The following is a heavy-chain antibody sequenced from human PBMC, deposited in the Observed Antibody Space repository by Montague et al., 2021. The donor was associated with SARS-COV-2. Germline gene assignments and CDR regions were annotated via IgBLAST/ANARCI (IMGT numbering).Heavy chain of an antibody. CDR3: ARRYDFYRAEAFDV. J-gene: IGHJ3*01. V-gene: IGHV2-5*02. CDR1: GFSFNTDGVG. D-gene: IGHD3-3*01. Sequence: PALVKPTRTLTLTCVFSGFSFNTDGVGVAWIRRPPGKALEWLALIYWDGDQRYSPSLKTRLTITKDTSKNRVVLTMTNLDPVDTATYYCARRYDFYRAEAFDVWGQGTMLTVSS. CDR2: IYWDGDQ.